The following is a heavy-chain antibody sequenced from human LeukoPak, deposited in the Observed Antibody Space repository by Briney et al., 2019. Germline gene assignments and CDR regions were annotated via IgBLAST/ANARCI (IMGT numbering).Heavy chain of an antibody. Sequence: GASVKVSCKASGYTFTSCYLHWVRQAPGQGLEWMGIINPRGGTTSYAQKFQGRVTMTRDTSTSTVYMELSSLRSEDTAVYYCARELDDYGGNSPFDYWGQGTLVTVSS. D-gene: IGHD4-23*01. J-gene: IGHJ4*02. V-gene: IGHV1-46*01. CDR1: GYTFTSCY. CDR2: INPRGGTT. CDR3: ARELDDYGGNSPFDY.